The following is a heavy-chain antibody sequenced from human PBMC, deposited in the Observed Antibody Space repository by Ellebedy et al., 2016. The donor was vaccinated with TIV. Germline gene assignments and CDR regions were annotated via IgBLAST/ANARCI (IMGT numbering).Heavy chain of an antibody. D-gene: IGHD6-19*01. CDR1: GFTFSSYG. CDR2: KRFDGRNE. V-gene: IGHV3-30*02. J-gene: IGHJ4*02. Sequence: PGGSLRLSCAASGFTFSSYGMHWVRQAPDKGLEWVAFKRFDGRNEYNADSVKGRFIISRDMSKNTLYLQMNRLRPEDTAMYYCTRETMPPPGAVGGTGFDCWGQGTLVIVSS. CDR3: TRETMPPPGAVGGTGFDC.